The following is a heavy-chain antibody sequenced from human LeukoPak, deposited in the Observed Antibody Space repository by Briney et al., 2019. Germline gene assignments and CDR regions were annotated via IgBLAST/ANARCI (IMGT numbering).Heavy chain of an antibody. V-gene: IGHV1-69*01. CDR1: AGSFSSYA. CDR3: ARSARITIFGVAHDAIDI. D-gene: IGHD3-3*01. CDR2: IIPIFGTA. Sequence: GASVTVSCKDSAGSFSSYASSWVRQAPGQGLEWMGCIIPIFGTANYAQKFQGRVTITADESTSTAYMELSSLRSEDTAVYYCARSARITIFGVAHDAIDIWGQGTMVTVSS. J-gene: IGHJ3*02.